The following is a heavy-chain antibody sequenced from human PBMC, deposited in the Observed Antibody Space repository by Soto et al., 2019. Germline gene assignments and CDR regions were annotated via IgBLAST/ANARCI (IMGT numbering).Heavy chain of an antibody. Sequence: QVQLVQSGAEVKKPGASVKVSCKASGYTFTGYYMHWVRQAPGQGLEWMGWINPNSGGTNYAQKFQGRVTMTRDTSISTAYMERSRLRSDDTAVYYCAREVGYCSGGSCGYYYGMDVWGQGTTVTVSS. CDR2: INPNSGGT. V-gene: IGHV1-2*02. CDR3: AREVGYCSGGSCGYYYGMDV. CDR1: GYTFTGYY. D-gene: IGHD2-15*01. J-gene: IGHJ6*02.